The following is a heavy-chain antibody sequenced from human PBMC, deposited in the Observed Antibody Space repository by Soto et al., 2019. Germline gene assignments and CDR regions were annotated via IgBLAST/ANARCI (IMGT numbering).Heavy chain of an antibody. CDR2: IYHSGST. Sequence: SETLSLTCAVSGGSISSSNWWSWVRQPPGKGLEWIGEIYHSGSTNYNPSLKSRVTISVDKSKNQLSLKLSSVTAADTAVYYCARGQLWLLYEQAYYYYYGMDVWGQGTTVTVSS. CDR1: GGSISSSNW. CDR3: ARGQLWLLYEQAYYYYYGMDV. V-gene: IGHV4-4*02. D-gene: IGHD5-18*01. J-gene: IGHJ6*02.